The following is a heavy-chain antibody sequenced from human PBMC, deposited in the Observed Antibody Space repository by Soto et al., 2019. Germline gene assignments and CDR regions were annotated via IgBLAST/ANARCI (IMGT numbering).Heavy chain of an antibody. CDR3: SRVPYGDYRFDY. V-gene: IGHV4-59*01. D-gene: IGHD4-17*01. Sequence: QVQLQESGPGLVKPSETLSLTCTVSGGSISSYYWSWIRQPPGKGLEWIGYIYYSGSTNYNPSLNNRFTMAVDTFQNQFSMNLSSVHAADTAVYYCSRVPYGDYRFDYWGQGTLVTVSS. J-gene: IGHJ4*02. CDR2: IYYSGST. CDR1: GGSISSYY.